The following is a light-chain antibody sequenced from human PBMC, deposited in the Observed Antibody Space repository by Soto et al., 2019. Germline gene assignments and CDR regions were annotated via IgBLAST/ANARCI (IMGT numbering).Light chain of an antibody. J-gene: IGLJ1*01. V-gene: IGLV2-14*03. CDR2: NVN. CDR3: SSYAGSNTFV. CDR1: SSDIGAYNF. Sequence: QSALTQPASVSGSPGQSITISCTGTSSDIGAYNFVSWYQQHPGKPPKLMIYNVNNRPSGFSSRFAGSKSGNTASLTISGLQAEDEADYYCSSYAGSNTFVFGTGTKLTVL.